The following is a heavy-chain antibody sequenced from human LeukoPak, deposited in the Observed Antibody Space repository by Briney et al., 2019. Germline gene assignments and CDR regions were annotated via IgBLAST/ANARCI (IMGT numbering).Heavy chain of an antibody. D-gene: IGHD2-15*01. Sequence: AASVKVSCKASGGTYSSYLISWVRQAPGQGLEWMGGIIPIIGTADYIQKFQDRVTITADESTTTSYMELRSLRSDDTAVYYCARDVVGAYGTKALDDWGQGTLVTVSA. CDR1: GGTYSSYL. V-gene: IGHV1-69*13. J-gene: IGHJ4*02. CDR2: IIPIIGTA. CDR3: ARDVVGAYGTKALDD.